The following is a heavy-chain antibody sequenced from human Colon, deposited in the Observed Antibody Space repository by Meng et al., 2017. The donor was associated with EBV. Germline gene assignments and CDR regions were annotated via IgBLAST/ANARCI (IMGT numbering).Heavy chain of an antibody. CDR2: INYSGNT. J-gene: IGHJ4*02. D-gene: IGHD4-17*01. Sequence: QVQLQQWGAGLLKPSETLSLSCAVYGGSFRGYYWTWIRQPPGKGLEWVAEINYSGNTNYSPSLKSRVTISIDTSKNQFSLKLSSVTVTDTAVYYCARDGTRDGDTDYWGQGTLVTVSS. V-gene: IGHV4-34*01. CDR1: GGSFRGYY. CDR3: ARDGTRDGDTDY.